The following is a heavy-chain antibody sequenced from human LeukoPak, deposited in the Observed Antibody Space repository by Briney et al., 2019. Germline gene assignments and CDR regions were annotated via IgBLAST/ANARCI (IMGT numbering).Heavy chain of an antibody. CDR3: ARESVFSDILTGYYSWFDP. V-gene: IGHV3-7*03. Sequence: GGSLRLSCAASGLTFSSYWMSWVRQAPGKGLEWVANIKQDGSEKYYVDSVKGRFTISRDNAKNSLYLQMNSLRADDTAVYYCARESVFSDILTGYYSWFDPWGQGTLVTVSS. J-gene: IGHJ5*02. D-gene: IGHD3-9*01. CDR2: IKQDGSEK. CDR1: GLTFSSYW.